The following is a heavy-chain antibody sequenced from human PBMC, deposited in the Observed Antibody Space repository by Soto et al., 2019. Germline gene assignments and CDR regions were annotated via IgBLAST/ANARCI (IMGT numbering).Heavy chain of an antibody. Sequence: VQLVESGGGLVQPGGSLKLSCTASGFTFSGSAVHWVRQASGKGLEWLGRMRSKGNSYATAYAASGKGRLTISRDDSKNMAYLQMDSLKTEDTAVYYCATSSGWYFDYWGQGTLVTVPS. V-gene: IGHV3-73*01. CDR3: ATSSGWYFDY. CDR2: MRSKGNSYAT. D-gene: IGHD6-19*01. J-gene: IGHJ4*02. CDR1: GFTFSGSA.